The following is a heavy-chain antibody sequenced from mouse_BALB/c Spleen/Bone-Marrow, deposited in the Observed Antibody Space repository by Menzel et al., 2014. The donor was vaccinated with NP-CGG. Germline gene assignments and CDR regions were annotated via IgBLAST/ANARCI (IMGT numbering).Heavy chain of an antibody. CDR1: GYAFSISW. J-gene: IGHJ4*01. Sequence: VQLQQSGPELVKPGASVKISCKASGYAFSISWMNWVKQRPGQGLEWIGQIYPGDGDTYYNGQFKGKATLTADKSSSTAYMQLSSLTSVDSAVYFCARSDGYRAMDYWGQGTSVTVSS. D-gene: IGHD2-3*01. CDR3: ARSDGYRAMDY. V-gene: IGHV1-80*01. CDR2: IYPGDGDT.